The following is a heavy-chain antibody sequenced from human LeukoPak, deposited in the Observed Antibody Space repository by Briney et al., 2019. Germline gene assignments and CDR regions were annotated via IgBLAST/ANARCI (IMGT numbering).Heavy chain of an antibody. CDR1: GGSISSGGSY. CDR2: IYYSGST. J-gene: IGHJ6*02. Sequence: PSETLSLTCTVSGGSISSGGSYWSWIRQHPGKGLEWIGYIYYSGSTYYNPSLKSRVTISVDTSKNQFSLKLSSVTAADTAVYYCARAPGSTVTTTYRYYYYGMDVWGQGTTVTVSS. CDR3: ARAPGSTVTTTYRYYYYGMDV. V-gene: IGHV4-31*03. D-gene: IGHD4-17*01.